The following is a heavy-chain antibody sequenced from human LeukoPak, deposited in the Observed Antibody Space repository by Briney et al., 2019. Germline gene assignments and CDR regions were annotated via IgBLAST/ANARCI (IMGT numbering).Heavy chain of an antibody. CDR3: AKNLESYGDSSTEY. CDR1: GFTFSNYA. D-gene: IGHD4-17*01. Sequence: GGSLRLSCAASGFTFSNYAMSWVRLGPGKGLEWVSGFSASDGSTQYADSVKGRFTISRDNSKNTLFLQTNSLRADDTAIYYCAKNLESYGDSSTEYWGQGTLVTVSS. J-gene: IGHJ4*02. V-gene: IGHV3-23*01. CDR2: FSASDGST.